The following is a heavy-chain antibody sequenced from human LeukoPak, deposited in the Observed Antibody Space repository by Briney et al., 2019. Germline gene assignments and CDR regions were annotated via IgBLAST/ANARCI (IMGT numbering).Heavy chain of an antibody. V-gene: IGHV4-59*08. CDR1: GGSVTTYY. CDR3: ARQGRYFDY. Sequence: SETLSLTCTVSGGSVTTYYWTWLRQPPGKGLEWIGYISNSGSTNYSPSLKGRVTMSLDTSKNQFSLKLNSVTAADTAVYYCARQGRYFDYWGQGTLVTVSS. CDR2: ISNSGST. J-gene: IGHJ4*02.